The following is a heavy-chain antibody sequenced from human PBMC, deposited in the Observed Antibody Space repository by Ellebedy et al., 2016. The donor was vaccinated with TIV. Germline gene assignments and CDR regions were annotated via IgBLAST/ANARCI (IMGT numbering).Heavy chain of an antibody. J-gene: IGHJ4*02. Sequence: ASVKVSXXASGYTFTSYGISWVRQAPGQGLEWMGWISAYNGNTNYAQKLQGRVTMTTDTSTSTAYMELRSLRSDDTAVYYCARDKYYDSSEGSDYWGQGTLVTVSS. V-gene: IGHV1-18*01. D-gene: IGHD3-22*01. CDR1: GYTFTSYG. CDR2: ISAYNGNT. CDR3: ARDKYYDSSEGSDY.